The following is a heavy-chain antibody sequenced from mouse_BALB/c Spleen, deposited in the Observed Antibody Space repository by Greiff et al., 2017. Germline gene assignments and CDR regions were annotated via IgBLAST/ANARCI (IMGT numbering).Heavy chain of an antibody. CDR2: IWAGGST. CDR1: GFSLTSYG. D-gene: IGHD1-1*01. J-gene: IGHJ2*01. CDR3: ARESSSYRYFDY. Sequence: VKLQESGPGLVAPSQSLSITCTVSGFSLTSYGVHWVRQPPGKGLEWLGVIWAGGSTNYNSALMSRLSISKDNSKSQVFLKMNSLQTDDTAMYYCARESSSYRYFDYWGQGTTLTVSS. V-gene: IGHV2-9*02.